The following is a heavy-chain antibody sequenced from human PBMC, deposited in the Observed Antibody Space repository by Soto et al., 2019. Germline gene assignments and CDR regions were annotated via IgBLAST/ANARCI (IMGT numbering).Heavy chain of an antibody. Sequence: SETLSLTCTVSGGSISSYYWSWIRQPPGKGLEWIGYIYYSGSTNYNPSLKSRVTISVDTSKNQFSLKLSSVTAADTAVYYCARDSFTYGDYHFDYWGQGTLVTVSS. J-gene: IGHJ4*02. CDR2: IYYSGST. D-gene: IGHD4-17*01. V-gene: IGHV4-59*01. CDR3: ARDSFTYGDYHFDY. CDR1: GGSISSYY.